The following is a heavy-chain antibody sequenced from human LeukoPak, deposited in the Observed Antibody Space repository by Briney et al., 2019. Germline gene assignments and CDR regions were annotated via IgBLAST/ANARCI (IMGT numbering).Heavy chain of an antibody. Sequence: GGSLRLSCTVSGFTLSSYEMSWIRQAPGKGLEWVSSVDYSADSTHYADSVRGRFTISRDNFKSILSLQMNSLRAEDTAIYYCATYRQVLLPFESWGQGTLVTVSS. V-gene: IGHV3-23*01. D-gene: IGHD5-18*01. J-gene: IGHJ4*02. CDR3: ATYRQVLLPFES. CDR1: GFTLSSYE. CDR2: VDYSADST.